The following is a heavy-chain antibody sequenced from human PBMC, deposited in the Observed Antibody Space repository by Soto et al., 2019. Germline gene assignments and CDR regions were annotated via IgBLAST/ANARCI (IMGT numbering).Heavy chain of an antibody. CDR2: IFHSGIT. V-gene: IGHV4-59*01. J-gene: IGHJ5*02. CDR1: GGSFSNDY. D-gene: IGHD3-22*01. Sequence: SETLSLTCTVSGGSFSNDYWTWIRQSPGKGLEWIGYIFHSGITDYNPSLQSRVTISIDTSRNHFSLNLTSVTAADTAVYYCARDRYFYDSRGYYRTLDTWGQGTLVTVSS. CDR3: ARDRYFYDSRGYYRTLDT.